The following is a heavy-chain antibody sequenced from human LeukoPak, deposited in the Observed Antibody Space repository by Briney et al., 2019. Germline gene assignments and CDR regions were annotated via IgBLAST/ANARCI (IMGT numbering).Heavy chain of an antibody. V-gene: IGHV4-34*01. CDR2: INHSGST. D-gene: IGHD3-16*02. CDR3: ARRGQAGYLY. J-gene: IGHJ4*02. CDR1: GGSFSDYY. Sequence: SETLSLTCAVYGGSFSDYYWSWIRQPPGKGLEWMGEINHSGSTNYNPSLKSRVTISVDTSKNQFSLNLYSVTAADTAVYYCARRGQAGYLYWGQGTLVTVSS.